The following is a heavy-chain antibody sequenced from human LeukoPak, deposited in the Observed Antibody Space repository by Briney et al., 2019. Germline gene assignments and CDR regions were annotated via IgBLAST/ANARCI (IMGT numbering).Heavy chain of an antibody. V-gene: IGHV3-33*01. J-gene: IGHJ4*02. Sequence: GASLRLSCAPSGFTFRSYGMHWVRQAPGKGLQWVAVIGYDGNYKHYAESVKGRFSISRDNSKNTLYLQMNSQRAEDTAVYYCARDPATVTSYFDYWGQGTLVTVSS. CDR3: ARDPATVTSYFDY. D-gene: IGHD4-17*01. CDR1: GFTFRSYG. CDR2: IGYDGNYK.